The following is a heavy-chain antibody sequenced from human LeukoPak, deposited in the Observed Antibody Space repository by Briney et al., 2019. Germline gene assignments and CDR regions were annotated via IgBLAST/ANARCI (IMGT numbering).Heavy chain of an antibody. Sequence: PSETLSLTCTVSGGSVSSGSYYWSWIRQPPGKGLEWIGYIYYSGSTNYNPSFKSRVTISVDTSKNQFSLKLSSVTAADTAVYYCARRGLEYCGGDCYSGAFDIWGQGTMVTVSS. V-gene: IGHV4-61*01. J-gene: IGHJ3*02. CDR2: IYYSGST. CDR1: GGSVSSGSYY. D-gene: IGHD2-21*02. CDR3: ARRGLEYCGGDCYSGAFDI.